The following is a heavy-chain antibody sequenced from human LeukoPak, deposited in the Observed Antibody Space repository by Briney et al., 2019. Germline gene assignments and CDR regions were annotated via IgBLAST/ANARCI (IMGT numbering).Heavy chain of an antibody. CDR2: IFYSGTT. V-gene: IGHV4-39*07. J-gene: IGHJ4*02. Sequence: SETLSLTCTVSGGSISSSSYYWGWIRQPPGKGLEWIGSIFYSGTTYYNPSLKSRVTISIDTSKNQFSLKLSSVTAADTAVYYCARDGGLQPTYWGQGTLVTVSS. CDR1: GGSISSSSYY. CDR3: ARDGGLQPTY. D-gene: IGHD3-16*01.